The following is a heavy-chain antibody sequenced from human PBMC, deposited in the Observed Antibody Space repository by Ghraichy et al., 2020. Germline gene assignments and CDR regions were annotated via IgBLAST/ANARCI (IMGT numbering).Heavy chain of an antibody. V-gene: IGHV4-59*01. Sequence: SETLSLTCTVSGGSMSPYYWSWIRQPPGRGLEWIGYIYYSGTTNYNSSLKSRVSISIDTSKTQFSLNLRSVTAADTAVYYCARIGPGEDCFDYWGQGTLVTVSS. CDR2: IYYSGTT. J-gene: IGHJ4*02. CDR1: GGSMSPYY. D-gene: IGHD3/OR15-3a*01. CDR3: ARIGPGEDCFDY.